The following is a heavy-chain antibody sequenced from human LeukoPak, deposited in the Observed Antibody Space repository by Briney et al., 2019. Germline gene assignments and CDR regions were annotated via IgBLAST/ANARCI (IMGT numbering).Heavy chain of an antibody. V-gene: IGHV1-69*13. CDR3: ARVVSIGQPPYFYYMDV. Sequence: ASVKVSCKASGDTLSSRGFSWVRQAPGQGREWMGGIIPMFGTVTYAQNFQGRVTITADESTGTAYMDLSSLRSEDTAVYYCARVVSIGQPPYFYYMDVWGKGTMVTVSS. D-gene: IGHD6-6*01. CDR2: IIPMFGTV. CDR1: GDTLSSRG. J-gene: IGHJ6*03.